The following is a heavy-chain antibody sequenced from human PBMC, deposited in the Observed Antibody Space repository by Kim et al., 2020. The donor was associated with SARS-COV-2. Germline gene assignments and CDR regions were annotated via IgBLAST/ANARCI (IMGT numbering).Heavy chain of an antibody. CDR2: ISYDGSNK. Sequence: GGSLRLSCAASGFTFSSYGMHWVRQAPGKGLEWVAVISYDGSNKYDADSVKGRFTISRDNSKNTLYLQMNSLRAEDTAVYYCARDRGRIIVVVINSLDYWGQGTLVTVSS. D-gene: IGHD3-22*01. J-gene: IGHJ4*02. V-gene: IGHV3-33*05. CDR3: ARDRGRIIVVVINSLDY. CDR1: GFTFSSYG.